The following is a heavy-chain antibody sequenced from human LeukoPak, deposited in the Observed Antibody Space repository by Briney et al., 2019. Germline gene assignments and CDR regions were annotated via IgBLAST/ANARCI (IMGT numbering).Heavy chain of an antibody. J-gene: IGHJ4*02. V-gene: IGHV4-59*01. Sequence: PSETLSLTCTVSGGSISSYYWSWIRQPPGKGLGWIGYIYYSGSTNYNPSLKSRVTISVDTSKNQFSLKLSSVTAADTAVYYCARSEYDSSGYGYWGQGTLVTVSS. CDR1: GGSISSYY. CDR3: ARSEYDSSGYGY. CDR2: IYYSGST. D-gene: IGHD3-22*01.